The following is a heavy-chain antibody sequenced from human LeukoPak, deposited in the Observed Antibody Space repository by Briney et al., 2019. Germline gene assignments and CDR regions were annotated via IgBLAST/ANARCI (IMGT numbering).Heavy chain of an antibody. V-gene: IGHV3-13*04. CDR1: GLTFSSYD. J-gene: IGHJ3*02. Sequence: GRSLRLSCAASGLTFSSYDMHWVRQATGKGLEWVSAIGTAGDTYYPGSVKGRFTISRENAKNSLYLQMNSLRAGDTAVYYCARGGGYSSGWYPGDAFDIWGQGTMVTVSS. CDR3: ARGGGYSSGWYPGDAFDI. CDR2: IGTAGDT. D-gene: IGHD6-19*01.